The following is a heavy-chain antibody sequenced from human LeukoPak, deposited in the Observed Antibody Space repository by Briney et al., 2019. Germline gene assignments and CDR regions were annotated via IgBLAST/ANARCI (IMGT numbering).Heavy chain of an antibody. J-gene: IGHJ4*02. CDR1: GGTFSSYA. V-gene: IGHV1-69*06. Sequence: ASVKVPCKASGGTFSSYAISWVRQAPGQGLEWMGRIIPIFGTANYAQKFQGRVTITADKSTSTAYMELSSLRSEDTAVYYCARDRLHCGGDCDVPDYWGQGTLVTVSS. CDR3: ARDRLHCGGDCDVPDY. CDR2: IIPIFGTA. D-gene: IGHD2-21*02.